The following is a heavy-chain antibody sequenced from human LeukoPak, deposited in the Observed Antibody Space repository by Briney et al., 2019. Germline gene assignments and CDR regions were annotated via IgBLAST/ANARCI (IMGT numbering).Heavy chain of an antibody. D-gene: IGHD1-26*01. CDR3: AREIFSGTYGDGKYFDL. CDR2: IYYSGSI. V-gene: IGHV4-39*07. J-gene: IGHJ2*01. Sequence: PSETLSLTCSVSGGSISSSSYYWGWIRQPPGKGLEWIGNIYYSGSIYYIPSLKSRVTISVDKSKNQFSLKLSSVTAADTAVYLCAREIFSGTYGDGKYFDLWGRGTLVTVSS. CDR1: GGSISSSSYY.